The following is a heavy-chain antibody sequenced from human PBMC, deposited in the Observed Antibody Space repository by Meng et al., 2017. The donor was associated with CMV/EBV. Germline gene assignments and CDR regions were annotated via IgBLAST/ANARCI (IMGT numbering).Heavy chain of an antibody. CDR2: IRSKANSYAT. Sequence: GESLKISCAASGFTFSGSAMHWVRQASGKGLEWVGRIRSKANSYATAYAASVKGRFTISRDDSKNTAYLQMNSLKTEDTAVYYCAKSLGGSSWYRGEVPEEPYYYYYGMDVWGQGTTVTVSS. V-gene: IGHV3-73*01. CDR1: GFTFSGSA. D-gene: IGHD6-13*01. J-gene: IGHJ6*02. CDR3: AKSLGGSSWYRGEVPEEPYYYYYGMDV.